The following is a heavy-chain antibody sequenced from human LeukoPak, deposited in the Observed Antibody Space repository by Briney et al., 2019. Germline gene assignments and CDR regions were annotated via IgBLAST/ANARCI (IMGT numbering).Heavy chain of an antibody. CDR3: ARDRTERLRYFDWSKRGYFDY. V-gene: IGHV1-69*13. CDR1: GGTFSSYA. J-gene: IGHJ4*02. CDR2: IIPIFGTA. Sequence: GASAKVSCKASGGTFSSYAISWVRQAPGQGLEWMGGIIPIFGTANYAQKFQGRVTITADESTSTAYMELSSLRSEDTAVYYCARDRTERLRYFDWSKRGYFDYWGQGTLVTVSS. D-gene: IGHD3-9*01.